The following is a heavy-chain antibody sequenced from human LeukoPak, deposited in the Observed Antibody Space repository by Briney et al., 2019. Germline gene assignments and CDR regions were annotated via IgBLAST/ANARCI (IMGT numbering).Heavy chain of an antibody. J-gene: IGHJ4*02. D-gene: IGHD3-3*01. CDR3: AKDPGFWSGMRSFDY. CDR2: ISGSGGST. V-gene: IGHV3-23*01. Sequence: PGGPLRLSCAASGFTFSSHAMGWVRQAPGKGLEWVSAISGSGGSTYYADSVKGRFTISRDNSKNTLYLQMNSLRAEDTAVYYCAKDPGFWSGMRSFDYWGQGALVTVTS. CDR1: GFTFSSHA.